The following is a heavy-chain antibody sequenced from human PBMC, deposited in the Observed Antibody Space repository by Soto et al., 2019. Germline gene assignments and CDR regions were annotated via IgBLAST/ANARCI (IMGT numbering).Heavy chain of an antibody. CDR3: AKDLLGPGRAYGMDV. J-gene: IGHJ6*02. D-gene: IGHD7-27*01. CDR2: ISYDGSNK. Sequence: QVQLVQSGAEVKKPGASVKVSCKASGYTFTNFGISWVRQAPGKGLEWVAVISYDGSNKYYADSVKGRFTISRDNSKNTLYLQMNSLRAEDTAVYYCAKDLLGPGRAYGMDVWGQGTTVTVSS. V-gene: IGHV3-30*18. CDR1: GYTFTNFG.